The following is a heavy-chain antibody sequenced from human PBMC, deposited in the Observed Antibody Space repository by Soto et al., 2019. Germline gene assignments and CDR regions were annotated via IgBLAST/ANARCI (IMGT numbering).Heavy chain of an antibody. CDR3: ARWGTTGGLDV. CDR1: GFTFRSYV. J-gene: IGHJ4*02. D-gene: IGHD3-16*01. Sequence: QVHLVESGGGVVQPGTSLRLSCVGSGFTFRSYVIHWVRQAPGKGLEWVALTSYDGSNNFYGDSVKRRFTISRHNSRNTVELQMDSLRFEDTALYYCARWGTTGGLDVWGQGTLVSVSS. V-gene: IGHV3-33*05. CDR2: TSYDGSNN.